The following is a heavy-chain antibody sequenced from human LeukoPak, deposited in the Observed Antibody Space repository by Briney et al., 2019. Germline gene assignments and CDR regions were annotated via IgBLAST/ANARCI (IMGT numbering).Heavy chain of an antibody. J-gene: IGHJ4*02. CDR2: IYYSGST. V-gene: IGHV4-59*12. CDR3: ARAQYCSSTSCYPVDY. Sequence: PSETLSLTCTVSGGSISSYYWSWIRQPPGKGLEWIGYIYYSGSTNYNSSLKSRVTISVDTSKNQFSLKLSSVTAADTAVYYCARAQYCSSTSCYPVDYWGQGTLVTVSS. D-gene: IGHD2-2*01. CDR1: GGSISSYY.